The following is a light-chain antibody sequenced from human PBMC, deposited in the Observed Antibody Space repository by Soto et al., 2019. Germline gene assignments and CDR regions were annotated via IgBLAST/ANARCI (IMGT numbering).Light chain of an antibody. CDR3: QERSNWPPWT. J-gene: IGKJ1*01. V-gene: IGKV3-11*01. CDR1: QSVSSY. Sequence: EIVLTQSPATLSLSPGERATLSCRASQSVSSYLAWYQQKPGQAPRLLIYDASNTATGIPARFSGSGSGTDFTLTISSLEPEAFAVYYCQERSNWPPWTCGQGTKVVIK. CDR2: DAS.